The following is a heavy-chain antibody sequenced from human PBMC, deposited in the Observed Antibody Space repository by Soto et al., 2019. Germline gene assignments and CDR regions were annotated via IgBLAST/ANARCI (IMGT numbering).Heavy chain of an antibody. D-gene: IGHD3-3*01. CDR2: ISWNSGSI. CDR1: GFTFDDYA. V-gene: IGHV3-9*01. CDR3: AKAEGLGGGPAA. J-gene: IGHJ3*01. Sequence: GGSLRLSCAASGFTFDDYAMHWVRQAPGKGLEWVSGISWNSGSIGYADSVKGRFTISRDNAKNSLYLQMNSLRAEDTALYYCAKAEGLGGGPAAWGQGTMVTVSS.